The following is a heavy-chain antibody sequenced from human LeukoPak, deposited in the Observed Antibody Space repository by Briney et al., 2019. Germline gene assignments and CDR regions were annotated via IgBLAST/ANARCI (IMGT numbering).Heavy chain of an antibody. Sequence: QTGGSLRLSCAASGFTVSSNYMSWVRQAPGKGLEWVSVIYSGGSTYYADSVKGRFTISRDNSKNTLYLQMNSLRAEDTAVYYCARGLGVQVGAKGVGAFDIWGQGTMVTVSS. V-gene: IGHV3-53*01. CDR1: GFTVSSNY. J-gene: IGHJ3*02. D-gene: IGHD1-26*01. CDR2: IYSGGST. CDR3: ARGLGVQVGAKGVGAFDI.